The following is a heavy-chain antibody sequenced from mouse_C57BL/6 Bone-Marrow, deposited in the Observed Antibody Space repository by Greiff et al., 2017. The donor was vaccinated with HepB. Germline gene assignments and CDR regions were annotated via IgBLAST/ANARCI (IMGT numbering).Heavy chain of an antibody. V-gene: IGHV1-81*01. CDR3: ARCTQLRTY. D-gene: IGHD3-2*02. Sequence: VQLQQSGAELARPGASVKLSCKASGYTFTSYGISWVKQRTGQGLEWIGEIYPRSGNTYYNAKFKGKATLTADKSSSTAYMELRSLTSEDSAVYFCARCTQLRTYWGQGTLVTVSA. CDR2: IYPRSGNT. CDR1: GYTFTSYG. J-gene: IGHJ3*01.